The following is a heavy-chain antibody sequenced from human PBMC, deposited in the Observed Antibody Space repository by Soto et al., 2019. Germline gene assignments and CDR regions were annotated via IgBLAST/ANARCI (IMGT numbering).Heavy chain of an antibody. CDR3: AKMVTWDSSGYYQVGFDC. Sequence: EMHLVESGGGLVEPGRSLTISGAASGFTFEDYAMHWVREAPGKGLEWVSGISWNSGKVIYADSVKGRFTISRDNAKNSLFLQMNSLRPEDTALYYCAKMVTWDSSGYYQVGFDCWGQGTLVTVSS. D-gene: IGHD3-22*01. J-gene: IGHJ4*02. CDR2: ISWNSGKV. CDR1: GFTFEDYA. V-gene: IGHV3-9*01.